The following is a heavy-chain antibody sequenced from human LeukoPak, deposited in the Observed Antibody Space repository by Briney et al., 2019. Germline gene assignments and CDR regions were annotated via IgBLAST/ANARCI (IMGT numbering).Heavy chain of an antibody. CDR3: ARESDTAMAEDFDY. J-gene: IGHJ4*02. CDR2: INTNTGNP. CDR1: GYTFTSYA. V-gene: IGHV7-4-1*02. Sequence: ASVKVSCKASGYTFTSYAMNWVRQAPGQGLEWMGWINTNTGNPTYARGFTGRFVFSLDTSVSTAYLQISSLKAEDTAVYYCARESDTAMAEDFDYWGQGTLVTVSS. D-gene: IGHD5-18*01.